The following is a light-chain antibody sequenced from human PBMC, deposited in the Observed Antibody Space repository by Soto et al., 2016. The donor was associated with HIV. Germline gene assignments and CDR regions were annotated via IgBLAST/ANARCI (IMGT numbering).Light chain of an antibody. J-gene: IGLJ2*01. CDR1: KLGEKY. CDR3: QAWDRTTVI. Sequence: SYEVTQPPSVSVSPGLTVNIACFGDKLGEKYTSWYQQRPGQSPLLVIYEDDKRPSGIPERFSGSKSGSTATLTISGTQTVDEADYYCQAWDRTTVIFGGGTKLDRP. CDR2: EDD. V-gene: IGLV3-1*01.